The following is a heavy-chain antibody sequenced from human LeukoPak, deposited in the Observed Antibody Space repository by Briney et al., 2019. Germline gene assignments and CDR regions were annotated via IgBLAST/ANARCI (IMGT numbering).Heavy chain of an antibody. D-gene: IGHD3-22*01. CDR1: SGSFSGYY. J-gene: IGHJ4*02. CDR3: ARGRSDYLRYYFDH. V-gene: IGHV4-34*01. Sequence: SETLSLTCAVYSGSFSGYYWSWIRQPPGKGLGWIGGINHSGSTNYNPSLKSRVTISVDTSKNRFSLKLSSVTAADTAVYYCARGRSDYLRYYFDHWGQGTLVTVSS. CDR2: INHSGST.